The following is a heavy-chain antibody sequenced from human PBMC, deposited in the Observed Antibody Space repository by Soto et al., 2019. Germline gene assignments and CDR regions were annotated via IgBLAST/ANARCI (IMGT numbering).Heavy chain of an antibody. CDR2: INPMFGTV. V-gene: IGHV1-69*12. CDR1: GGTFSNYA. J-gene: IGHJ1*01. Sequence: QVQLVQSGAEVKKPGSSVKVSCKASGGTFSNYALDWVRQAPGQGLEWMGGINPMFGTVGHAKNFQGRVTITADESTATAYTELSSLRYEDTAMYYCATGGERDYYDHSGWRWGQGTLVTVSS. D-gene: IGHD3-22*01. CDR3: ATGGERDYYDHSGWR.